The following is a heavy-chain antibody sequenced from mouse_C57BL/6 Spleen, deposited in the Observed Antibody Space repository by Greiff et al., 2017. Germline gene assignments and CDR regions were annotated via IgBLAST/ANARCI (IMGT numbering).Heavy chain of an antibody. Sequence: VQLQQSGAELVRPGASVTLSCKASGYTFTDYEMHWVKQTPVHGLEWIGAIDPETGGTAYNQKFKGKAILTADKSSSTAYMELRSLTSEDSAVYYGTGRLWFAYRGQVTLVTVSA. J-gene: IGHJ3*01. D-gene: IGHD3-2*02. CDR1: GYTFTDYE. V-gene: IGHV1-15*01. CDR3: TGRLWFAY. CDR2: IDPETGGT.